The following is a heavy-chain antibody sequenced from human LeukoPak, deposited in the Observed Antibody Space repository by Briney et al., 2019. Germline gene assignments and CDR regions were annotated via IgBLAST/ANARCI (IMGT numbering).Heavy chain of an antibody. Sequence: GGSLRLSCAASGFTVSSNYMSWVRQAPGKGLEWVSVICRGGSTYYADSVKGRFTISRDNSKNTLSLQMNSLRAVDTAVYYCARTTKEFDILTGYYFDYWGQGTLVTVSS. D-gene: IGHD3-9*01. CDR3: ARTTKEFDILTGYYFDY. J-gene: IGHJ4*02. CDR1: GFTVSSNY. CDR2: ICRGGST. V-gene: IGHV3-53*01.